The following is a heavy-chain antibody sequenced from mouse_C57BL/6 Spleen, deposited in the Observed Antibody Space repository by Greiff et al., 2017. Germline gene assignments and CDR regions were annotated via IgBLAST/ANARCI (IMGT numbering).Heavy chain of an antibody. V-gene: IGHV1-80*01. D-gene: IGHD1-1*01. Sequence: VQLQESGAELVKPGASVKISCKASGYAFSSYWMNWVKQRPGKGLEWIGQIYPGDGDTNYNGKFKGKATLTADKSSSTAYMQLSSLTSEDSAVYFCARYYYGSSYLEVYFDVWGTGTTVTVSS. J-gene: IGHJ1*03. CDR3: ARYYYGSSYLEVYFDV. CDR1: GYAFSSYW. CDR2: IYPGDGDT.